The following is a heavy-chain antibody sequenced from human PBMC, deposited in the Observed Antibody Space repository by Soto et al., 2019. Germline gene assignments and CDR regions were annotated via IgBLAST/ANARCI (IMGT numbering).Heavy chain of an antibody. CDR2: INHSGST. V-gene: IGHV4-34*01. D-gene: IGHD3-22*01. Sequence: QVQLQQWGAGLLKPSETLSLTCAVYGGSFSGYYWSWIRQPPGKGLEWIGEINHSGSTNYNPSLKSRVTISVDTSKNQFSLKLSSVTAADTAVYYCARGMYYYDSSGYQNFDYWGQGTLVTVSS. J-gene: IGHJ4*02. CDR3: ARGMYYYDSSGYQNFDY. CDR1: GGSFSGYY.